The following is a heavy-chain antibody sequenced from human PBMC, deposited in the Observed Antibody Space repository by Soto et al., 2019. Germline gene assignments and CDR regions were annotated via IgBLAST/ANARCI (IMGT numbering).Heavy chain of an antibody. J-gene: IGHJ5*02. D-gene: IGHD6-13*01. Sequence: GASVKVSCKASGYTFTSYGISWVRQAPGQGLEWMGWISAYNGNTNYAQKPQGRVTMTTDTSTSTAYMELRSLRSDDTAVYYCARNPLLGIAAAGYKWFDPWGQGTLVTVSS. CDR3: ARNPLLGIAAAGYKWFDP. CDR2: ISAYNGNT. CDR1: GYTFTSYG. V-gene: IGHV1-18*01.